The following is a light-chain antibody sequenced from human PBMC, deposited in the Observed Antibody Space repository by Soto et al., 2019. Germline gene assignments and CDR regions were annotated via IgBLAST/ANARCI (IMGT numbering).Light chain of an antibody. CDR1: SSDVGGYNY. V-gene: IGLV2-14*01. CDR2: DVS. J-gene: IGLJ1*01. CDR3: SSYTSSSILYV. Sequence: QSALTQPASVSGSPGQSITISCTGTSSDVGGYNYVSWYQQHPGKAPKLMIYDVSNRPSGVSNRFSGSKSGNTASLTISGLQSKDEADYYCSSYTSSSILYVFGTGTKVXVL.